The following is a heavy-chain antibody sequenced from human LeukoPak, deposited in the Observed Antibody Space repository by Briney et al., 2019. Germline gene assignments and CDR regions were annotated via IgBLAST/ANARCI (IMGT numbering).Heavy chain of an antibody. CDR1: GFTFSSYG. V-gene: IGHV3-33*01. CDR2: IWYDGSNK. Sequence: GGSLRLSCAASGFTFSSYGMHWVRQAPGKGLEWVAVIWYDGSNKYYADSVKGRFTISRDNSKNTLYLQMNSLRAEDTAVYYCARAVIAAQYWYFDLWGRGTLVTVSS. D-gene: IGHD6-6*01. J-gene: IGHJ2*01. CDR3: ARAVIAAQYWYFDL.